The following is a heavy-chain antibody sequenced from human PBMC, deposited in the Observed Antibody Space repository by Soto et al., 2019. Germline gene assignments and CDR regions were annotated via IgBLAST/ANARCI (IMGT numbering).Heavy chain of an antibody. CDR1: GGTFSSYA. V-gene: IGHV1-69*13. D-gene: IGHD2-21*01. CDR3: AREAPGVDYYYYGMDV. J-gene: IGHJ6*02. Sequence: AASVKVSCKASGGTFSSYAISWVRQAPGQGLEWMGGIIPIFGTANYAQKFQGRVTITADESTSTAYMELSSLRSEDTAVYYCAREAPGVDYYYYGMDVWGQGTTVTVSS. CDR2: IIPIFGTA.